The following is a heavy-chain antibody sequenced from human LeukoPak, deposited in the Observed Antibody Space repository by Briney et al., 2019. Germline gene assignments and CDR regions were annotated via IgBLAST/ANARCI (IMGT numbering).Heavy chain of an antibody. CDR3: AKRNLGIAEDY. V-gene: IGHV3-23*01. CDR1: GFTFSSYG. Sequence: PGGSLRLSCAASGFTFSSYGMSWVRQAPGKGLEGVSAISGSGGSTYYADSVKGRFTIPRDNSKNTLYLQMNSLTAEDTAVYYCAKRNLGIAEDYWGQGTLVTVSS. J-gene: IGHJ4*02. CDR2: ISGSGGST. D-gene: IGHD6-13*01.